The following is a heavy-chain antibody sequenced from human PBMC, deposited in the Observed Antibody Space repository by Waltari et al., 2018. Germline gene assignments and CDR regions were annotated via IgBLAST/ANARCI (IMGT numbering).Heavy chain of an antibody. D-gene: IGHD5-18*01. CDR2: IKQDGSEK. J-gene: IGHJ4*02. CDR3: ARDLEVQLWPYYFDY. Sequence: EVQLVESGGGLVKPGGSLRLPCAASGFTLRSYWMSWVRRAPGKGLEWVANIKQDGSEKYYVDSVKGRFTISRDNAKNSLYLQMNSLRAEDTAVYYCARDLEVQLWPYYFDYWGQGTLVTVSS. CDR1: GFTLRSYW. V-gene: IGHV3-7*01.